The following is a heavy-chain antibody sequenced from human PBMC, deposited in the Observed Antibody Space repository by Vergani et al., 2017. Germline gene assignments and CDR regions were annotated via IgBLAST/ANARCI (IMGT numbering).Heavy chain of an antibody. V-gene: IGHV1-69*01. J-gene: IGHJ6*02. CDR3: ARARDSSGYYWSYYYYGMDV. D-gene: IGHD3-22*01. CDR1: GYTFTSYY. Sequence: QVQLVQSGAEVKKPGASVKVSCKASGYTFTSYYMHWVRQAPGQGLEWMGGIIPIFGTANYAQKFQGRVTITADESTSTAYMELSSLRSEDTAVYYCARARDSSGYYWSYYYYGMDVWGQGTTVTVSS. CDR2: IIPIFGTA.